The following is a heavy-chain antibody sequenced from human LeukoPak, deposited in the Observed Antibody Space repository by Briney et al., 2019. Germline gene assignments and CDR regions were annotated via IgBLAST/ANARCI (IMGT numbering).Heavy chain of an antibody. CDR1: GGSFSGYY. CDR2: INHSGST. Sequence: SETLPLTCAVYGGSFSGYYWSWIRQPPGKGLEWIGEINHSGSTNYNPSLKSRVTISVGTSKNQFSLKLSSVTAADTAVYYCARGFYGRDYWGQGTLVTVSS. V-gene: IGHV4-34*01. D-gene: IGHD4-17*01. CDR3: ARGFYGRDY. J-gene: IGHJ4*02.